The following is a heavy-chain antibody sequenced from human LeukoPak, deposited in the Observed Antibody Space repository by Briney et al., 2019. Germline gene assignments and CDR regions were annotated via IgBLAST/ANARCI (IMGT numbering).Heavy chain of an antibody. J-gene: IGHJ4*02. Sequence: GGSLRLSCAASGFTFSNYWMSWVRQAPGKGLEWVANIKQDGSDKFYVDSVKGRFTISRDNAKNSLYLQMNSLRTEDTALYYCAKDGGHTSVLYYFECWGQGTLVTVSS. D-gene: IGHD6-19*01. CDR2: IKQDGSDK. CDR3: AKDGGHTSVLYYFEC. CDR1: GFTFSNYW. V-gene: IGHV3-7*03.